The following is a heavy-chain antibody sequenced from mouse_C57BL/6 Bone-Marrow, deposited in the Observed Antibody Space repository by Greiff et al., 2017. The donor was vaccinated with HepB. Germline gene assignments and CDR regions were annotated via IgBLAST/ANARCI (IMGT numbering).Heavy chain of an antibody. CDR3: ARPGSKPYYFDY. CDR1: GFTFSSYT. Sequence: EVKLEESGGGLVKPGGSLKLSCAASGFTFSSYTMSWVRQTPEKRLEWVATISGGGGNTYYPDSVKGRFTISRDNAKNTLYLQMSSLRSEDTALYYCARPGSKPYYFDYWGQGTTLTVSS. CDR2: ISGGGGNT. D-gene: IGHD2-5*01. J-gene: IGHJ2*01. V-gene: IGHV5-9*01.